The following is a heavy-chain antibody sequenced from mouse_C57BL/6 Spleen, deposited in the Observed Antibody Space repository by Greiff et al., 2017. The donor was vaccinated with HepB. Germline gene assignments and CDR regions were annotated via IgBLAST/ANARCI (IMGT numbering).Heavy chain of an antibody. CDR1: GYTFTSYW. CDR2: IYPGSGST. J-gene: IGHJ3*01. D-gene: IGHD2-5*01. V-gene: IGHV1-55*01. Sequence: QVQLKQPGAELVKPGASVKMSCKASGYTFTSYWITWVKQRPGQGLEWIGDIYPGSGSTNYNEKFKSKATLTVDTSSSTAYMQLSSLTSEDSAVYYCARQGYSNFLAYWGQGTLVTVSA. CDR3: ARQGYSNFLAY.